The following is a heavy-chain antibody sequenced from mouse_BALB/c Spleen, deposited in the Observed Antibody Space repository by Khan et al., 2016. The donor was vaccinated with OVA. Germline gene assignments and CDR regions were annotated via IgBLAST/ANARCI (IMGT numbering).Heavy chain of an antibody. CDR3: ARSLYYSYGYALDC. CDR1: GYSITSDYA. D-gene: IGHD2-14*01. J-gene: IGHJ4*01. Sequence: VQLKESGPGLVKPSQSLSLTCTVTGYSITSDYAWNWIRQFPGNRLEWMGYISSTGTTNYNPSLKSRFSITRDKSKNQFFLQLKSVTTEDTATYYCARSLYYSYGYALDCWGRGTLVTVSS. CDR2: ISSTGTT. V-gene: IGHV3-2*02.